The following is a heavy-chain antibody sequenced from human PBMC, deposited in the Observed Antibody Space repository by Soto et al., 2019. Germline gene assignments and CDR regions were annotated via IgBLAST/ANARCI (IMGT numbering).Heavy chain of an antibody. CDR1: GFTFSSYW. Sequence: EVQLVESGGGLVQPGGSLRLSCAASGFTFSSYWMSWVRQAPGKGLEWVANIKQDGSEKYYVDSVKGRFTISRDNAKNSLDLQMNSLRAEDTAVYYCARDGQIGGYLGDAFDIWGQGTMVTVSS. D-gene: IGHD6-13*01. J-gene: IGHJ3*02. CDR3: ARDGQIGGYLGDAFDI. V-gene: IGHV3-7*01. CDR2: IKQDGSEK.